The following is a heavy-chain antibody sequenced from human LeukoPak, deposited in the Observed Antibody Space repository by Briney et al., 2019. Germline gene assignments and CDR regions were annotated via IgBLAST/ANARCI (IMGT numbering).Heavy chain of an antibody. CDR1: GYTFTGYY. Sequence: ASVKVSCKASGYTFTGYYMHWVRQAPGQGLEWMGWINPNSGGTNYAQKFQGRVTMTTDTSTSTAYMELRSLRSDDTAVYYCARLSHRGYQLLFPSEYYYGMDVWGQGTTVTVSS. J-gene: IGHJ6*02. D-gene: IGHD2-2*01. V-gene: IGHV1-2*02. CDR2: INPNSGGT. CDR3: ARLSHRGYQLLFPSEYYYGMDV.